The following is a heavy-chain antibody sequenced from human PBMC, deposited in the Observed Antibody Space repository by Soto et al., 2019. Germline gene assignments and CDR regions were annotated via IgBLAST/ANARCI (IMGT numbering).Heavy chain of an antibody. CDR3: ARGDYYGSGSYSYYYYGMDV. CDR2: INHSGST. CDR1: GGSFSGYY. J-gene: IGHJ6*02. D-gene: IGHD3-10*01. V-gene: IGHV4-34*01. Sequence: SETLSLTCAVYGGSFSGYYWSWIRQPPGKGLEWIGEINHSGSTNYNPSLKSRVTISVDTSKNQFSLKLSSLTAADTAVYYCARGDYYGSGSYSYYYYGMDVWGQGTTVTVSS.